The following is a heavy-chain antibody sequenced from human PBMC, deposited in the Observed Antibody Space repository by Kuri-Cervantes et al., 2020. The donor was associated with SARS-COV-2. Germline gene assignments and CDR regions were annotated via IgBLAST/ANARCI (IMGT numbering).Heavy chain of an antibody. V-gene: IGHV3-21*01. CDR1: GAILSDYY. CDR3: ARVSPISYYYDSSGYLDY. D-gene: IGHD3-22*01. J-gene: IGHJ4*02. Sequence: GESVTLSCTASGAILSDYYMTWVRQAPGKGLEWVSSISSSSSYIYYADSVKGRFTISRDNAENSLYMQMNSLRAEETAVYYCARVSPISYYYDSSGYLDYWGQGTLVTVSS. CDR2: ISSSSSYI.